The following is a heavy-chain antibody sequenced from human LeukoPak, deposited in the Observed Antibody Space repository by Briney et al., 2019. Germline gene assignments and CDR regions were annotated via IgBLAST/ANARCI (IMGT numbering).Heavy chain of an antibody. CDR2: ISYDGSNK. CDR1: GFTFSSYG. V-gene: IGHV3-30*18. J-gene: IGHJ4*02. CDR3: AKDLAKFAYCVRVCPGPSDY. D-gene: IGHD2-21*01. Sequence: GGSLRLSCAASGFTFSSYGMHWVRQAPGKGLEWVAVISYDGSNKYYADSVKGRFTISRDNSKNTLYLQMNSLRAEDTAVYYCAKDLAKFAYCVRVCPGPSDYWGQGTLVTVSS.